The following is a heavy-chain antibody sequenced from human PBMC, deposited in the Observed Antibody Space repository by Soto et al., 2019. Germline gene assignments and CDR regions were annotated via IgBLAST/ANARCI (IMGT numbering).Heavy chain of an antibody. V-gene: IGHV1-69*13. J-gene: IGHJ3*02. CDR1: GGTFSSYA. CDR2: IIPIFGTA. Sequence: SVKVSCKASGGTFSSYAISWVRQAPGQGLEWMGGIIPIFGTANYAQKFQGRVTITADESTSTAHMELSSLRSEDTAVYYCARDPLTYYYDSSGWASGAFDIWGQGTMVTVSS. D-gene: IGHD3-22*01. CDR3: ARDPLTYYYDSSGWASGAFDI.